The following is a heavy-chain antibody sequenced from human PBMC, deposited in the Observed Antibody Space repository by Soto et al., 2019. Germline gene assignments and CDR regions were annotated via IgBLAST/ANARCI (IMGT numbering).Heavy chain of an antibody. J-gene: IGHJ6*02. V-gene: IGHV3-30*03. Sequence: GGSLRLSCAASGFTFNSYGMHWVRQGPGNGLEWVAFISYDSTKTYYADSVKGRFTISRDNSNSALYVQMNSLTGEDTAVYYCARTRSAWSDFHYYSLDVWGQGTTVPSP. CDR3: ARTRSAWSDFHYYSLDV. CDR1: GFTFNSYG. CDR2: ISYDSTKT. D-gene: IGHD1-26*01.